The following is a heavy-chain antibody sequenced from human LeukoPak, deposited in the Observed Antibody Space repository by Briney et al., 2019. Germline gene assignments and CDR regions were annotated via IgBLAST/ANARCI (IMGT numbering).Heavy chain of an antibody. CDR2: IYYSGSA. Sequence: SETLSLTCTVSGGSISSYYWSWIRQPPGKGLEWIGYIYYSGSANYHPSLKSRVTISVDTSKNRFSLRLSSVTAADTAVYYCARVTGYMVEDYFDYWGQVTLVTVSS. CDR3: ARVTGYMVEDYFDY. CDR1: GGSISSYY. V-gene: IGHV4-59*01. J-gene: IGHJ4*02. D-gene: IGHD6-13*01.